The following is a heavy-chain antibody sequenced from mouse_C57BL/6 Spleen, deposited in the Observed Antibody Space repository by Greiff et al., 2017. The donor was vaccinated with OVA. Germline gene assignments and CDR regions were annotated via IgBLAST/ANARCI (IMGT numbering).Heavy chain of an antibody. Sequence: VQLKQSGPELVKPGASVKISCKASGYSFTGYYMNWVKQSPEKSLEWIGEINPSTGGTTYNQKFKAKATLTVDKSSSTAYMQLKSLTSEDSAVYYCAIGTYSYAMDYWGQGTSVTVSS. D-gene: IGHD2-10*01. CDR1: GYSFTGYY. CDR3: AIGTYSYAMDY. CDR2: INPSTGGT. V-gene: IGHV1-42*01. J-gene: IGHJ4*01.